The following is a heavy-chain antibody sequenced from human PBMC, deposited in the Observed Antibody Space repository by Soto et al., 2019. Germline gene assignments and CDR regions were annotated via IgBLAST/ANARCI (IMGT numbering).Heavy chain of an antibody. J-gene: IGHJ2*01. CDR2: LSIAGTI. Sequence: SETLSLTCSVSGAPISSFNWNWVRQPAGKGPEWVGRLSIAGTINYNPSLKSRITMSTDTSKNQISLHLRSVTAADTAIYYCARDRGEYTSSWFWYFSHWGHGTLVTVSS. CDR3: ARDRGEYTSSWFWYFSH. V-gene: IGHV4-4*07. CDR1: GAPISSFN. D-gene: IGHD6-13*01.